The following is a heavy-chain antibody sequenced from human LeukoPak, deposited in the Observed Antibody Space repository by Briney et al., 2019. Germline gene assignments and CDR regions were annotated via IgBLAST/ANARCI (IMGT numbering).Heavy chain of an antibody. V-gene: IGHV3-74*01. CDR1: GFTFSSYW. Sequence: SGGSLRLSCAASGFTFSSYWMHWVRQAPGKGLVWVSRISTDGSSTNSADSVKGRLTISRDNAKKTLYLQMNSLRAEDTAVYYCLREYSSSSGRAFDMWGQGTMVTVPP. D-gene: IGHD6-6*01. CDR2: ISTDGSST. CDR3: LREYSSSSGRAFDM. J-gene: IGHJ3*02.